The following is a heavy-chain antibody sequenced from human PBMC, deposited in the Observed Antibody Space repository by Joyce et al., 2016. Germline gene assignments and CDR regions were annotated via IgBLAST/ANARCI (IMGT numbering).Heavy chain of an antibody. J-gene: IGHJ2*01. CDR3: ARRDYGDDADGDWYCDL. CDR2: IYYSGST. Sequence: QLQLQESGPGPVKPSETLSLTCTVSGGSISTSSYYWGWIRQPPGKGLEWIGTIYYSGSTFYNPSLKSRVTISADTSKNQFSLKLSSVTAADTAVYYCARRDYGDDADGDWYCDLWGRGTLVTVSS. V-gene: IGHV4-39*01. CDR1: GGSISTSSYY. D-gene: IGHD4-17*01.